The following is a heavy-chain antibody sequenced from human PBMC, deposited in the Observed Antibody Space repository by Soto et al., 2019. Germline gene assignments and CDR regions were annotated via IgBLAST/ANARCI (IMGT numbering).Heavy chain of an antibody. Sequence: ASLKVSCKASGYTFTSYFIHWVRQAPGQGLEWMGIINPSYGTTTYAQKFQGRVTMTRDTSTSTVYMELSSLRSEDTAVYYCDRVYCSGGSCYSIDYWGQGTLVTVSS. CDR2: INPSYGTT. CDR3: DRVYCSGGSCYSIDY. V-gene: IGHV1-46*03. D-gene: IGHD2-15*01. CDR1: GYTFTSYF. J-gene: IGHJ4*02.